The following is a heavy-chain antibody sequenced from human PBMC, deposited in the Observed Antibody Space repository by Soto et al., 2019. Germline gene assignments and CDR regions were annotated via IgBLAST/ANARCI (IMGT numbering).Heavy chain of an antibody. CDR2: ISPYDDNT. CDR1: GYTFNSYG. Sequence: QVQLVQSGTEVKKPGASVKVSCKASGYTFNSYGISWVRQAPGQGLEWMGWISPYDDNTNYAQHLQGRVTMTTDTSKRTAYMELRTLRSDDTAVDYSARGGYYDSSGSRNYHYYGIEACGQGTPVSVS. V-gene: IGHV1-18*01. D-gene: IGHD3-22*01. J-gene: IGHJ6*02. CDR3: ARGGYYDSSGSRNYHYYGIEA.